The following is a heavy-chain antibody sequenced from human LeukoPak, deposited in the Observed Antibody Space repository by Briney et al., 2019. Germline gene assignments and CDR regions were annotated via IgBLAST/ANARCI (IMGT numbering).Heavy chain of an antibody. D-gene: IGHD3-22*01. CDR2: IYYSGST. CDR1: GGSISSYY. CDR3: AVTYYYDSSGYSDQYYYYGMDV. Sequence: PSETLSLTCTVSGGSISSYYWSWIRQPPGKGLEWIGYIYYSGSTNYNPSLKSRVTISVDTSKNQFSLKLSSVTAADTAVYYCAVTYYYDSSGYSDQYYYYGMDVWGQGTTVIVSS. V-gene: IGHV4-59*08. J-gene: IGHJ6*02.